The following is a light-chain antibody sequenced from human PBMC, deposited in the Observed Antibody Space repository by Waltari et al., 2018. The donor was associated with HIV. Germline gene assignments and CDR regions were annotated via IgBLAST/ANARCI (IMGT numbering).Light chain of an antibody. CDR1: QDISNY. CDR3: QKYDNLPLYT. J-gene: IGKJ2*01. Sequence: DIQMTQSPSSLSASVGDRVTITCQASQDISNYLNWYQQKPGKAPKLLIYDASNLETGVPSRFSGSGSGTDFTFTISSLQPEDIATYYCQKYDNLPLYTFGQGTKLLIK. CDR2: DAS. V-gene: IGKV1-33*01.